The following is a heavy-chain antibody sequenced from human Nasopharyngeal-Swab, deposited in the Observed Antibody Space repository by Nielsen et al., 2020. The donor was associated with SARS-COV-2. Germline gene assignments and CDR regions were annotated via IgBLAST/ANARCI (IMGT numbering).Heavy chain of an antibody. CDR2: IIPIFGTA. D-gene: IGHD6-19*01. Sequence: VKVSCKASGGTFSSYAISWVRQAPGQGLEWMGGIIPIFGTANYAQKFQGRVTITADESTSTAYMELSSLRSEDTAVYYWARGGGEHSSGWIRNFQHWGQGTLVTVSS. J-gene: IGHJ1*01. CDR3: ARGGGEHSSGWIRNFQH. V-gene: IGHV1-69*01. CDR1: GGTFSSYA.